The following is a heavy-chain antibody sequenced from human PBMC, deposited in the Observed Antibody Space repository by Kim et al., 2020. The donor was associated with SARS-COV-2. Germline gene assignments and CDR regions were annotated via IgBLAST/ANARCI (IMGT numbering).Heavy chain of an antibody. J-gene: IGHJ4*02. Sequence: SVKVSCKASGGTFSSYTISWVRQAPGQGLEWMGRIIPILGIANYAQKFQGRVTITADKSTSTAYMELSSLRSEDTAVYYCARGAYYYDSSGYYYIDYWGQGTLVTVSS. CDR3: ARGAYYYDSSGYYYIDY. D-gene: IGHD3-22*01. CDR1: GGTFSSYT. CDR2: IIPILGIA. V-gene: IGHV1-69*02.